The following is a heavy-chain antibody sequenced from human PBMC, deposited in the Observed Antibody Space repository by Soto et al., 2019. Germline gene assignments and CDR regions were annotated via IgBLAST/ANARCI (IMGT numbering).Heavy chain of an antibody. J-gene: IGHJ4*02. D-gene: IGHD3-10*01. CDR1: GGSVNGYY. Sequence: SETLSLTCAVYGGSVNGYYWNWIRQPPGKGLEWIGEINHTGGTHYNPSLKSRVTMSVDTSKNQFSLRLSSVTAADTAVYYCVRDRILGSGSYDNWGQGTLVTVSS. CDR2: INHTGGT. V-gene: IGHV4-34*01. CDR3: VRDRILGSGSYDN.